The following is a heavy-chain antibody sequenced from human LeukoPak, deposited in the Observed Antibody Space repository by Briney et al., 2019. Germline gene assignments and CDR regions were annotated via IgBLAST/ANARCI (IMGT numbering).Heavy chain of an antibody. CDR1: GYTFTNYW. CDR2: IYTGDSDT. V-gene: IGHV5-51*01. J-gene: IGHJ4*02. CDR3: ARLDPSGRHFDY. D-gene: IGHD2-15*01. Sequence: GESLKISCKGSGYTFTNYWIGWVRQMPGKGLEFMGIIYTGDSDTRYSPSFQGQVTISVDKSINTAYLQWSSLKASDTAMYYCARLDPSGRHFDYWGQGTLVTVSS.